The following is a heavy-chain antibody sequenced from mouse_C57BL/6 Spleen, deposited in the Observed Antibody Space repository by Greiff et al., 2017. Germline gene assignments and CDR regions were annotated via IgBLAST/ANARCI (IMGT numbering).Heavy chain of an antibody. J-gene: IGHJ4*01. CDR3: ASYYGSSYAMDY. CDR2: INPNYGTT. V-gene: IGHV1-39*01. D-gene: IGHD1-1*01. CDR1: GYSFTDYN. Sequence: VQLKESGPELVKPGASVKISCKASGYSFTDYNMNWVKQSNGKSLEWIGVINPNYGTTSYNQKFKGKATLTVDQSSSTAYMQLNSLTSEDSAVXYCASYYGSSYAMDYWGQGTSVTVSS.